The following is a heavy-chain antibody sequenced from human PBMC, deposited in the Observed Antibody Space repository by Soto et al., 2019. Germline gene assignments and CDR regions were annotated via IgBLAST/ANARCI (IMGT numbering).Heavy chain of an antibody. CDR3: ARQGDYSNYYYYYYMDV. V-gene: IGHV3-74*01. D-gene: IGHD4-4*01. Sequence: PGGSLRLSCAASGFTFSSYWMHWVRQAPGKGLVWVSRINSDGSSTSYADSVKGRFTISRDNAKNTLYLQMNSLRAEDTAVYYCARQGDYSNYYYYYYMDVWGKGTTVTVSS. J-gene: IGHJ6*03. CDR1: GFTFSSYW. CDR2: INSDGSST.